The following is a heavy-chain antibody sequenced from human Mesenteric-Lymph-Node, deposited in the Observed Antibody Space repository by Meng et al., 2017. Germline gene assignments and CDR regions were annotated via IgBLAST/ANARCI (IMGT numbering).Heavy chain of an antibody. V-gene: IGHV4-59*01. D-gene: IGHD4-17*01. CDR3: ARERYGDYRGRAFDI. CDR2: IYYSGST. CDR1: GGSISSYY. J-gene: IGHJ3*02. Sequence: SETLSLTCTVSGGSISSYYWSWIRQSPGKGLEWIGYIYYSGSTNYNPSLKSRVTISVDTSKNQFSLKLSSVTAADTAVYYCARERYGDYRGRAFDIWGQGTMVTVSS.